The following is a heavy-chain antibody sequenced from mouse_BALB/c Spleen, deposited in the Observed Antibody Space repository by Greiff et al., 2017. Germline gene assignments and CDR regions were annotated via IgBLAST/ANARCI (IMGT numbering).Heavy chain of an antibody. J-gene: IGHJ2*01. CDR1: GFTFNTYA. V-gene: IGHV10-1*02. Sequence: DVQLQESGGGLVQPKGSLKLSCAASGFTFNTYAMNWVRQAPGKGLEWVARIRSKSNNYATYYADSVKDRFTISRDDSQSMLYLQMNNLKTEDTAMYYCVRQELGRYYFDYWGQGTTLTVSS. CDR3: VRQELGRYYFDY. D-gene: IGHD4-1*01. CDR2: IRSKSNNYAT.